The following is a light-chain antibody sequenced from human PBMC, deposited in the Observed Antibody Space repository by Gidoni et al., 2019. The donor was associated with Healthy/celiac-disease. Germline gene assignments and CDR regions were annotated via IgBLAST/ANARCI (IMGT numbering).Light chain of an antibody. J-gene: IGKJ2*01. CDR1: QCVSSY. CDR3: QQRSNWPPYT. Sequence: EIVLTQSPATLSLSPGERATLSCRASQCVSSYLAWYQQKPGQAPRLRIYDASNRATGIPARFSGSGSGTDFTLTISSLEPEDFAVYYCQQRSNWPPYTFGQGTKLEIK. V-gene: IGKV3-11*01. CDR2: DAS.